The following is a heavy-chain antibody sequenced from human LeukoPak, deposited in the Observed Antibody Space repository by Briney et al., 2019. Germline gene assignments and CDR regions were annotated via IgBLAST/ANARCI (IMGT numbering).Heavy chain of an antibody. J-gene: IGHJ4*02. Sequence: PGGSLRLSCAASGFTFDDCTLHWVRHAPGKGLEWVSLISWDGSITYYADSVKGRFTISRDNSKNSLYLQMNSLRTEDSAFYHCVKEFSADVLTGYHDKWGQGTLVSVSS. CDR2: ISWDGSIT. V-gene: IGHV3-43*01. CDR3: VKEFSADVLTGYHDK. D-gene: IGHD3-9*01. CDR1: GFTFDDCT.